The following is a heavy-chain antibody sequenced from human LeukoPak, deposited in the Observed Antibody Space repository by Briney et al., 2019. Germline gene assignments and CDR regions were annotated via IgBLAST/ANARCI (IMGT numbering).Heavy chain of an antibody. CDR1: GGTFSKYT. J-gene: IGHJ5*02. CDR2: ITPLFGTA. D-gene: IGHD5-12*01. Sequence: ASVKVSCKASGGTFSKYTISWVRQRPGQGLEWMGGITPLFGTANYAQKLQGRVTITADESTSTAYMELSSLRSEDTAVYYCGRVRGYSGYELLGRFDPWGQGTLVTVSS. V-gene: IGHV1-69*13. CDR3: GRVRGYSGYELLGRFDP.